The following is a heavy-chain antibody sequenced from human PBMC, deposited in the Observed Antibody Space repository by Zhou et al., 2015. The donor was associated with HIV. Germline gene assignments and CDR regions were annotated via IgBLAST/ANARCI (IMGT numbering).Heavy chain of an antibody. CDR3: ARDAQVWSGYYNWFDP. V-gene: IGHV1-69*09. CDR2: NIPNFGVS. J-gene: IGHJ5*02. D-gene: IGHD3-3*01. Sequence: QVQLVQSGAEVKKPGSSVKVSCKASGGTFSNYAISWVRQAPGHGLEWVGRNIPNFGVSNYAQKFQGRVTITADKSTGTAYMELSSLRSDDTAVYYCARDAQVWSGYYNWFDPWGRGNPSVTVSS. CDR1: GGTFSNYA.